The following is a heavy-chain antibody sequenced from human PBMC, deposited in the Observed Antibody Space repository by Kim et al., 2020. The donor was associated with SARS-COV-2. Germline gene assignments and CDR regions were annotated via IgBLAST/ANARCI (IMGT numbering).Heavy chain of an antibody. CDR3: ARNYGSGSPYYYGMDV. CDR2: IYYSGST. V-gene: IGHV4-31*03. Sequence: SETLSLTCTVSGGSISSGGYYWSWIRQHPGKGLEWIGYIYYSGSTYYNPSLKSRVTISVDTSKNQFSLKLSSVTAADTAVYYCARNYGSGSPYYYGMDVWGQGTTVTVSS. D-gene: IGHD3-10*01. CDR1: GGSISSGGYY. J-gene: IGHJ6*02.